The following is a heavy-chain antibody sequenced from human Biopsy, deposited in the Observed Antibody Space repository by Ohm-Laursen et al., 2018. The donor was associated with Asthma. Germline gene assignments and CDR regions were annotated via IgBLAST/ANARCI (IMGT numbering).Heavy chain of an antibody. CDR2: HDHEEGGT. Sequence: ASVKVSCKIFGYSLTDLSMHWVRQAPGQGLEWMGGHDHEEGGTVNARRFQGRVTMTEVTSTDTAYMELSSLSSDDTAVYYCASDFPNDCVRYNFQFWGPGTLVTVSS. D-gene: IGHD2-21*02. CDR1: GYSLTDLS. J-gene: IGHJ4*02. V-gene: IGHV1-24*01. CDR3: ASDFPNDCVRYNFQF.